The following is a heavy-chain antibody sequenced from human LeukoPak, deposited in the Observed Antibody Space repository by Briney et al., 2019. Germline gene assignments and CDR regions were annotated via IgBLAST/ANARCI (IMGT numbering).Heavy chain of an antibody. J-gene: IGHJ4*01. V-gene: IGHV3-23*01. Sequence: GSLRLSCAASGFTFSNSAMSWVRQGPGKGLEWVSTLSGSGITTYYADSVKGRFTISRDNSKNTLYLQMNSLRAEDTAVYYCAKGIYSSGWSYFDYWGHGTLVTVSS. D-gene: IGHD6-19*01. CDR2: LSGSGITT. CDR1: GFTFSNSA. CDR3: AKGIYSSGWSYFDY.